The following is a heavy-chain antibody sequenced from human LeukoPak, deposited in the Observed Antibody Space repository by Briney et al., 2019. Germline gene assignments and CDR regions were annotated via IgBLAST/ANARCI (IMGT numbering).Heavy chain of an antibody. D-gene: IGHD4/OR15-4a*01. V-gene: IGHV3-66*01. Sequence: GGPLRLSCAASGFTVSNNYMNWVRQAPGKGLEWVSLIYSGGDTHYADSVKGRFTISRDSSKNTLYLQMNSLRAEDTAVYYCARDPPAVRTNTYAWGQGTLVTVSS. CDR1: GFTVSNNY. CDR3: ARDPPAVRTNTYA. J-gene: IGHJ5*02. CDR2: IYSGGDT.